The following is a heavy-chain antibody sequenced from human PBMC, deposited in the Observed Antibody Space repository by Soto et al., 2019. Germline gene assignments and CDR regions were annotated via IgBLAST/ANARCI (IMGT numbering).Heavy chain of an antibody. CDR3: ARALDVATSDGIDI. J-gene: IGHJ3*02. CDR2: IYYSGST. CDR1: GGSISSGGYY. V-gene: IGHV4-31*03. D-gene: IGHD1-26*01. Sequence: SETLSLTCTVSGGSISSGGYYWSWIRQHPGKGLEWIGYIYYSGSTYYNPSLKSRVTISVDTSKNKFSLKLSSVTAADTAVYYCARALDVATSDGIDIWGQGTMVTVSS.